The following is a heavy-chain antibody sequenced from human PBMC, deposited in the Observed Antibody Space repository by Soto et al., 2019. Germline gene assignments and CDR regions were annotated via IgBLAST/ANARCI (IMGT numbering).Heavy chain of an antibody. CDR2: INPNSGGT. V-gene: IGHV1-2*04. J-gene: IGHJ3*02. D-gene: IGHD6-19*01. Sequence: ASVKVSCKASGYTFTGYYMHWVRQAPGQGLGWMGWINPNSGGTNYAQKFQGWVTMTRDTSISTAYMELSRLRSDDTAVYYCATFSVAGPDAFDIWGQGTMVTVSS. CDR3: ATFSVAGPDAFDI. CDR1: GYTFTGYY.